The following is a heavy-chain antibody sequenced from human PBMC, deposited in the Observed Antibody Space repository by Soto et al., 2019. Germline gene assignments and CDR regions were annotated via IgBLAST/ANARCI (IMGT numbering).Heavy chain of an antibody. Sequence: PVVSLILSCSSSGFTFINSLIHWFRQVSVNWLEWVSLINAYGTSTSYEDSVKGLFTISSDNAKNTLYLHVNSLRAEDTDVYYCVKVLVRAVGVNRLYFDFWGQGALVTVSS. V-gene: IGHV3-74*01. D-gene: IGHD3-10*01. CDR2: INAYGTST. CDR3: VKVLVRAVGVNRLYFDF. J-gene: IGHJ4*02. CDR1: GFTFINSL.